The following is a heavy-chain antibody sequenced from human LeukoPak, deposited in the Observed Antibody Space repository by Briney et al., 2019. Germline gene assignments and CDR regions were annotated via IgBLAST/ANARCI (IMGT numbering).Heavy chain of an antibody. CDR3: ARDSGTTGEVKFDP. J-gene: IGHJ5*02. CDR2: IYTSGTI. V-gene: IGHV4-4*07. Sequence: PSETLSLTCTVSGGSISSYYWSWIRQPAGTALEWIGRIYTSGTITYNPSLKSRVTMSVDTSKNQFSLKLSSVTAGDTAVYYCARDSGTTGEVKFDPWGQGTLVTVSS. D-gene: IGHD3-10*01. CDR1: GGSISSYY.